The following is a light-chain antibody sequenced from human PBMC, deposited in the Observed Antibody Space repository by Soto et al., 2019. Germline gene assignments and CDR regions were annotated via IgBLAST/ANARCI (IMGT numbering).Light chain of an antibody. Sequence: EIVLTQSPGTLSLSPGERATLSCRASQSVSNNYLAWYQQKPGQAPRLLIYGASNRATGIPDRFSGSGSGTEFTLTISSLQSEDFAVYYCQQYDNLPLTFGGGTKVDIK. J-gene: IGKJ4*01. V-gene: IGKV3-20*01. CDR1: QSVSNNY. CDR3: QQYDNLPLT. CDR2: GAS.